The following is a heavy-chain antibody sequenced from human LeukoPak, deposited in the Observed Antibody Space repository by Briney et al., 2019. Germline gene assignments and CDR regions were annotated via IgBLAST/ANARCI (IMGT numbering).Heavy chain of an antibody. D-gene: IGHD6-13*01. CDR2: IKPKSVAA. CDR1: GYIFSDYD. CDR3: ARGAEAATSPLDV. Sequence: GSVKVSCKASGYIFSDYDMHWVRQAPGQGVEWLGWIKPKSVAADYAPQFRGRGTMTRDTAINTDSLDMKRVTSDATAVYYCARGAEAATSPLDVWGQRTLVIVS. V-gene: IGHV1-2*02. J-gene: IGHJ4*02.